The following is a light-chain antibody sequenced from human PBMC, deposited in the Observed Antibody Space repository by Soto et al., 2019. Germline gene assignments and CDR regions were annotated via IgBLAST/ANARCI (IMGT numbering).Light chain of an antibody. CDR1: ISDVGGYNY. Sequence: QSVLTQPASVSGSPGQSITISCTGTISDVGGYNYVSWYQQHPGEAPKLMIYDVSSRPSGVSNRFSGSKSGSTASLTISGLQAEDEAAYYYNSYRSSGARYVFGSGTKLTVL. V-gene: IGLV2-14*01. J-gene: IGLJ1*01. CDR3: NSYRSSGARYV. CDR2: DVS.